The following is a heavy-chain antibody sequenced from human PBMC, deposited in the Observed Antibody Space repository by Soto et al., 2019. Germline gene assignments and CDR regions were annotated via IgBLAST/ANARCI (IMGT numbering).Heavy chain of an antibody. V-gene: IGHV4-39*01. J-gene: IGHJ4*02. Sequence: SETLSLTCTVSGGSISSSSYFWGWIRQPPGKGLEWIGNIHYRGSTYYNASLKSRVTISVDMSKNQFSLKLSSVTAADSAVYSCARGIGYYFDSWGLGTLVTVS. CDR2: IHYRGST. CDR3: ARGIGYYFDS. CDR1: GGSISSSSYF. D-gene: IGHD5-12*01.